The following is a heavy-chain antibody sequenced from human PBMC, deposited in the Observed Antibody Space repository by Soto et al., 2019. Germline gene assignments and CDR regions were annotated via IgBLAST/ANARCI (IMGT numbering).Heavy chain of an antibody. Sequence: GGSLRLSCAASGFTFSSYAMHWVRQAPGKGLEWVAVISYDGSNKYYADSVKGRFTISRDNSKNTLYLQMNSLRAEDTAVYYCARDGREYRSPGWGYYYYYGMDVWRQGTTVTVYS. CDR3: ARDGREYRSPGWGYYYYYGMDV. CDR1: GFTFSSYA. D-gene: IGHD6-6*01. J-gene: IGHJ6*02. V-gene: IGHV3-30-3*01. CDR2: ISYDGSNK.